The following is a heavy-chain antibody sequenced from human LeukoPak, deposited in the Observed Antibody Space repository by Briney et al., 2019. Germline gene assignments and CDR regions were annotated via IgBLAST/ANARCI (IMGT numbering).Heavy chain of an antibody. D-gene: IGHD3-3*01. CDR3: ARVEAGPEGFDY. CDR2: MNPNSGNT. V-gene: IGHV1-8*01. Sequence: ASVKVSCKASGYTFTSYDINWVRQATGQGLEWMGWMNPNSGNTGYAQKFQGRVTMTRNTSISTAYMELSSLRSEDTAVYYCARVEAGPEGFDYRGQGTLVTVSS. CDR1: GYTFTSYD. J-gene: IGHJ4*02.